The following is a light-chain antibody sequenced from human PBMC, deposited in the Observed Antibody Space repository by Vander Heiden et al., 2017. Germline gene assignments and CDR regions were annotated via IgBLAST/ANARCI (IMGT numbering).Light chain of an antibody. V-gene: IGKV1-16*01. Sequence: DIHLTPSPSSLSASVGVGVPIPSLSSRDISTYLAWFQQKPGKAPKSLIYAASNLQSGVPSRFSGSGSGTDFTLTISNVQPEDFATYYCQQYHSYPPTFGQGTRLDI. CDR2: AAS. CDR1: RDISTY. J-gene: IGKJ5*01. CDR3: QQYHSYPPT.